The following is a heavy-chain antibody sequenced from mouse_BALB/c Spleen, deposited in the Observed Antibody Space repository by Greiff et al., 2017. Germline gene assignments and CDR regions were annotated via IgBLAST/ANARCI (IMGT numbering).Heavy chain of an antibody. CDR3: ARRTYYGNYNYFDY. CDR2: ISTYYGNT. Sequence: QVQLKQSGPELVRPGVSVKISCKGSSYTFTDYAMHWVKQSHAKSLEWIGVISTYYGNTNYNQKFKGKATMTVDKSSSTAYMELARLTSEDSAVYYCARRTYYGNYNYFDYWGQGTTLTVSS. D-gene: IGHD2-10*01. J-gene: IGHJ2*01. CDR1: SYTFTDYA. V-gene: IGHV1-67*01.